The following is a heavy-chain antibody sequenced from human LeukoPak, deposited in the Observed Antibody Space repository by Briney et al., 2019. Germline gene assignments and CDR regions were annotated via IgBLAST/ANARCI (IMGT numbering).Heavy chain of an antibody. CDR1: GYSISSGYY. CDR3: ARTRTVTGYYYYYMDV. V-gene: IGHV4-38-2*02. Sequence: SETLSLTCTVSGYSISSGYYWGWIRQPPGKGLEWIGRIYHSGSTYYNPSLKSRVTISVDTSKNQFSLKLSSVTAADTAVYYCARTRTVTGYYYYYMDVWGKGTTVTVSS. CDR2: IYHSGST. D-gene: IGHD4-11*01. J-gene: IGHJ6*03.